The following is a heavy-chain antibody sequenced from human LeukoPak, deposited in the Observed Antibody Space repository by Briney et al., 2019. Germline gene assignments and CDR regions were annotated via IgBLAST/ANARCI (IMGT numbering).Heavy chain of an antibody. V-gene: IGHV4-34*01. CDR3: ASLYGMDV. CDR1: GGSFSGYY. CDR2: INHSRST. Sequence: KPSETLSLTCAVYGGSFSGYYWTWIRQPPGKGLEWIGEINHSRSTHYNPSLKSRVTISVDMSKNQFSLKLTSVSAADTAVYYCASLYGMDVWGQGTTVTVSS. J-gene: IGHJ6*02.